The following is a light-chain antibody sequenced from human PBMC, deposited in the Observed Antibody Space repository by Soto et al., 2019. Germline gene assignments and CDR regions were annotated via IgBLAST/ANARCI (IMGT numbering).Light chain of an antibody. CDR3: SSYEGNSSFVI. J-gene: IGLJ1*01. CDR1: SSDVGTYDY. Sequence: QSALTQPPSASGSPGQSVTISCTGTSSDVGTYDYVSWYQQHPGKAPKLMIYEVTKRPSGVPDRFSGSKSGNTAALTVCGLQSEDDAYYYCSSYEGNSSFVIFGRGTKVTVL. V-gene: IGLV2-8*01. CDR2: EVT.